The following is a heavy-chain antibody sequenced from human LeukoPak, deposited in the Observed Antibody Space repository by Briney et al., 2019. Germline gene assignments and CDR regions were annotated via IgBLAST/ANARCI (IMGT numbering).Heavy chain of an antibody. Sequence: PGRSLRLSCAASGFTFSSYGMHWVRQAPGKGLEWVAVISYDGSNKYYADSVKGRFTISRDNSKNTLYPQMNSLRAEDTAVYYCAKGYYDSSGFDYWGQGTLVTVSS. CDR3: AKGYYDSSGFDY. J-gene: IGHJ4*02. D-gene: IGHD3-22*01. CDR2: ISYDGSNK. CDR1: GFTFSSYG. V-gene: IGHV3-30*18.